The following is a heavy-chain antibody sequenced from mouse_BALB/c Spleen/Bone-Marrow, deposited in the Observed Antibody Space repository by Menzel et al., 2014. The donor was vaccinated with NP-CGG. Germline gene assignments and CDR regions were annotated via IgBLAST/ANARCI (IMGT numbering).Heavy chain of an antibody. CDR2: IHPGNSDT. CDR3: TTLARNNFDY. CDR1: GYTFSNYW. Sequence: VQLQQSGTVLARPGAAVKMSCKASGYTFSNYWMHWIKQRPGQGLEWIGTIHPGNSDTTYNQKFKSKAKLTAVTSTSTAYMELSSLTKEDSAVYYCTTLARNNFDYWGQGTTLTVSS. V-gene: IGHV1-5*01. J-gene: IGHJ2*01. D-gene: IGHD3-1*01.